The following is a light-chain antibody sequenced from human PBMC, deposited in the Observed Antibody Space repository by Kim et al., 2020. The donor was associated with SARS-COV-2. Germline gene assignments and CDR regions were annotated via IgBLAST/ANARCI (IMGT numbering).Light chain of an antibody. CDR3: LQRGNWP. CDR2: DAS. CDR1: QTINRD. Sequence: DIVLTQSPATVSLSPGDRATLSCRASQTINRDLAWYQLKPGQPPRLLIYDASKRASDTPARFSGSGSETDFTLTISNLEPDDFAVYYCLQRGNWPFGGGTKVDIK. J-gene: IGKJ4*01. V-gene: IGKV3-11*01.